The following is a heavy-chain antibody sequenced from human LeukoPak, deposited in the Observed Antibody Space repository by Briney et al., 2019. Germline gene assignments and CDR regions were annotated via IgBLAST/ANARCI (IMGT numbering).Heavy chain of an antibody. D-gene: IGHD1-7*01. Sequence: HGASLQISCKGSGYSFTSYWIGWVRPLPGKGLEWMGIIYPGDSDTRYSPSFQGQVTISADKSICTAYLQWSSLKASDTAMYYCARHPRITGTPDYWGQGTLVTVSS. CDR3: ARHPRITGTPDY. CDR2: IYPGDSDT. J-gene: IGHJ4*02. CDR1: GYSFTSYW. V-gene: IGHV5-51*01.